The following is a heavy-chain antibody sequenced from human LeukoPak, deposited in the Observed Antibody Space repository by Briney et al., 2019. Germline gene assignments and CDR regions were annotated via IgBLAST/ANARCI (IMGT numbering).Heavy chain of an antibody. J-gene: IGHJ4*02. CDR2: ISSSSAHI. Sequence: GGSLRLSCAASGFTFSTYGMHWVRQAPGKGLEWVSFISSSSAHINYADSVKGRFTISRDNPRNSLYLQMNSLRAEDTAVYCCARDIGGSYTAIDYWGQGTLVTVSS. CDR1: GFTFSTYG. CDR3: ARDIGGSYTAIDY. V-gene: IGHV3-21*01. D-gene: IGHD1-26*01.